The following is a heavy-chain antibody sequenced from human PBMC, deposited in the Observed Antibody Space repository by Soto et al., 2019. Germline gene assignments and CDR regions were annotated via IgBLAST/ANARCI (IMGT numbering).Heavy chain of an antibody. V-gene: IGHV4-39*01. CDR1: GGSISSSSYY. D-gene: IGHD2-15*01. J-gene: IGHJ5*02. Sequence: SETLSLTCTVSGGSISSSSYYWGWIRQPPGKGLEWIGSIYYSGSTYYNPSLKSRVTISVDTSKNQFSLKLSSVTAADTAVYYCARNLCSGGSCYSFTPHLNWFDPWGQGTLVT. CDR2: IYYSGST. CDR3: ARNLCSGGSCYSFTPHLNWFDP.